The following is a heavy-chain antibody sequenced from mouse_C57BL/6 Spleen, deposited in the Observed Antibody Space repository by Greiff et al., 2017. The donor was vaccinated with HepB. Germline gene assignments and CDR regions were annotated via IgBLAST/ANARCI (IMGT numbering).Heavy chain of an antibody. Sequence: VKLQQPGAELVKPGASVKLSCKASGYTFTSYWMHWVKQRPGQGLEWIGMIHPNSGSTNYNEKFKSKATLTVDKSSSTAYMQLSSLTSEDSAVYYCARSPLRRYFDVWGTGTTVTVSS. J-gene: IGHJ1*03. CDR2: IHPNSGST. D-gene: IGHD2-12*01. V-gene: IGHV1-64*01. CDR1: GYTFTSYW. CDR3: ARSPLRRYFDV.